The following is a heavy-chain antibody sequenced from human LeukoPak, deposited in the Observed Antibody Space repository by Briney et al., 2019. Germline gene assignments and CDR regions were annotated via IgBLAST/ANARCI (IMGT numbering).Heavy chain of an antibody. CDR3: AKVYGGYISHYYMDV. Sequence: PGGSLRLSCAASGFTFSNYAMTWVRQAPGKGLEWVSGLTGNGRTTYYADSVKGRFTIFRDNSNNTLYLQINSLRAEDTAVYYCAKVYGGYISHYYMDVWGKGTTVTVSS. D-gene: IGHD5-12*01. J-gene: IGHJ6*03. CDR2: LTGNGRTT. CDR1: GFTFSNYA. V-gene: IGHV3-23*01.